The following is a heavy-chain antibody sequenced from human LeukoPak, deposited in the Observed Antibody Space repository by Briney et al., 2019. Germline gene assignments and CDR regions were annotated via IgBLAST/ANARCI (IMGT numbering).Heavy chain of an antibody. V-gene: IGHV3-33*01. J-gene: IGHJ3*02. CDR2: IWYDGSYK. CDR1: GFTFSSHG. Sequence: GGSLRLSCAASGFTFSSHGMHWVRQAPGKGLEWVAVIWYDGSYKYYADSVKGRFTISRDNVKNSLYLQMNSLRAEDTAVYYCAREGLVLDAFDIWGQGTMVTVSS. CDR3: AREGLVLDAFDI.